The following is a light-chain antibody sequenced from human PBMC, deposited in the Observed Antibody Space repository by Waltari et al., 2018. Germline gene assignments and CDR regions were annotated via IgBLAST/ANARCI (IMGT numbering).Light chain of an antibody. Sequence: DIVMTQSPDSLAVSLGERATINCKSSQSVLYSSNNKNHLTWYQQKPGQPPKLFISWASTRESGVPDRFSGSASGTDFTLTISSLQAEDVAVYYCQQYYSAPYTFGQGTKLEIK. V-gene: IGKV4-1*01. CDR1: QSVLYSSNNKNH. J-gene: IGKJ2*01. CDR2: WAS. CDR3: QQYYSAPYT.